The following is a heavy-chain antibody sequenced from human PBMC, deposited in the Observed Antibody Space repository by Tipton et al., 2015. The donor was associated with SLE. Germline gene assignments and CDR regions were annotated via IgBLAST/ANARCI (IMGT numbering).Heavy chain of an antibody. V-gene: IGHV4-61*01. CDR3: ARLGTEWAYVDV. CDR2: IYHSGST. Sequence: TLSLTCTVSGDSVSSGSYYWSWIRQPPGKGLEWIGEIYHSGSTNYNASLKSRVTISVDKSKNQFSLKLSSVTAADTAVYYCARLGTEWAYVDVWGKGTTVTVSS. CDR1: GDSVSSGSYY. D-gene: IGHD1-14*01. J-gene: IGHJ6*04.